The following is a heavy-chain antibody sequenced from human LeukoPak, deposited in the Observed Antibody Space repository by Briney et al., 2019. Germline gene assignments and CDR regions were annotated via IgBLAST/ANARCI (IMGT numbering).Heavy chain of an antibody. CDR1: GYTFTSYA. D-gene: IGHD7-27*01. CDR3: ARGGQLGIDDY. J-gene: IGHJ4*02. CDR2: INAGNGNT. V-gene: IGHV1-3*01. Sequence: LRASVKVSCKASGYTFTSYAMHWVRQAPGQRLEWMGWINAGNGNTKYSQKFQGRVTITRDTSASTAYMELSSLRSEDTAVYYCARGGQLGIDDYWGQGTLVTVSS.